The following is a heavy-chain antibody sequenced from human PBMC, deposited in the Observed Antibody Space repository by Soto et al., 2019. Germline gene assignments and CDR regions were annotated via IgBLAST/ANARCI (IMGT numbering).Heavy chain of an antibody. D-gene: IGHD2-15*01. J-gene: IGHJ6*02. CDR2: IYYSGST. CDR3: AREGSYKNYYYYGMDV. CDR1: GGSISSYY. V-gene: IGHV4-59*12. Sequence: SETLSLTCTVSGGSISSYYWSWIRQPPGKGLEWIGYIYYSGSTYYNPSLKSRISMSVDTSKNLFSLKVNSVTAADTAVYYCAREGSYKNYYYYGMDVWGQGTTVTVSS.